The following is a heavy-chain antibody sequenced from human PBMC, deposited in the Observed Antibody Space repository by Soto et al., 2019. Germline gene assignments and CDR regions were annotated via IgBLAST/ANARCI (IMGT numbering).Heavy chain of an antibody. J-gene: IGHJ4*02. CDR2: IFHIGST. CDR3: ARGPIRGVQYYFDL. CDR1: GDAISSSYW. Sequence: QVQLRESGPGLVKPSGTLSLTCAVSGDAISSSYWWNWVRQSPGRGLEWIGEIFHIGSTNYNPSLKGRLTMSVDKTKNRLSLTLTSVTAADTAVYFCARGPIRGVQYYFDLWGPGTLVAVSS. D-gene: IGHD3-10*01. V-gene: IGHV4-4*02.